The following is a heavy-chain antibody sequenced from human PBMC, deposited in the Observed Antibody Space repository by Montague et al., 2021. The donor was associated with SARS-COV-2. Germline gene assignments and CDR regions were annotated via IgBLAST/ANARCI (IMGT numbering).Heavy chain of an antibody. CDR1: GGSFSSSPYY. D-gene: IGHD3-10*01. CDR3: ASSYYYGSGTDGYKYYMDV. V-gene: IGHV4-39*01. J-gene: IGHJ6*03. Sequence: SETLSLTCTVSGGSFSSSPYYWGWIRQPPGMGLEWVGSISYSGRTYFSPSLKSRLTISVDSSENQFSLRLSSVTAADTAVYYCASSYYYGSGTDGYKYYMDVWGKGTTVTVSS. CDR2: ISYSGRT.